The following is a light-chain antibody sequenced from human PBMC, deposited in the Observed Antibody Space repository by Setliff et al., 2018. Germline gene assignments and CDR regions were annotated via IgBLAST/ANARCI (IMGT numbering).Light chain of an antibody. CDR2: GNN. CDR3: AAWDDSLSGSYV. Sequence: QSVLTQPPSVSGAPGQRVTISCAGRTSNIGTGYDVHWYQQLAGAAPKLLIYGNNIRPSGVPDRFSGSKSGTSASLTISGLQSEDEGDYYCAAWDDSLSGSYVFGSGTKVTVL. CDR1: TSNIGTGYD. V-gene: IGLV1-40*01. J-gene: IGLJ1*01.